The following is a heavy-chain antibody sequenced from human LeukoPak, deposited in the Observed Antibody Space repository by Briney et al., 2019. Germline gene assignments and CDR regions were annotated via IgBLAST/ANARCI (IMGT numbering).Heavy chain of an antibody. V-gene: IGHV1-8*01. CDR1: GYTFNSYD. J-gene: IGHJ5*02. Sequence: GASVKVSCKASGYTFNSYDINWVRQATGQGLEWMGWMNPNTGNTGYGERFQGRVTMTRDNSISTAYMELNSLTSEDTAVYYCARVVGATSWFDPWGQGTLVTVSS. CDR3: ARVVGATSWFDP. CDR2: MNPNTGNT. D-gene: IGHD1-26*01.